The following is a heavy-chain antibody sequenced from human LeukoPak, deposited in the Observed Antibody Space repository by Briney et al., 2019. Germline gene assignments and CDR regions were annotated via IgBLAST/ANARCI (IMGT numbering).Heavy chain of an antibody. D-gene: IGHD4-17*01. V-gene: IGHV3-21*01. CDR3: ARDPLYGDYAFGY. CDR2: ISSSCSYI. Sequence: GGSLRLSCAASGFTFSSYRMNWVRQAPGQGLEWVSSISSSCSYIYYADSVKGRLTISRDNAKNSLYLQMNSLRAEDTAVYYCARDPLYGDYAFGYWGQGTLVTVSS. CDR1: GFTFSSYR. J-gene: IGHJ4*02.